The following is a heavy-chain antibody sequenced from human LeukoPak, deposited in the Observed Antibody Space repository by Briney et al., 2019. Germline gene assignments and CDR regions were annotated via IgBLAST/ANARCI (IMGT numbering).Heavy chain of an antibody. CDR3: AKDEEREYYYGMDV. V-gene: IGHV3-9*01. CDR1: GFTFDDSA. Sequence: GRSLRLSCAASGFTFDDSAMHWVRQATGKGLEWVSGISWNSGTIGYADSVKGRFTISRDNAKNSLYLQMNSLRAEDTALYYCAKDEEREYYYGMDVWGQGTKVTVS. J-gene: IGHJ6*02. CDR2: ISWNSGTI. D-gene: IGHD5-24*01.